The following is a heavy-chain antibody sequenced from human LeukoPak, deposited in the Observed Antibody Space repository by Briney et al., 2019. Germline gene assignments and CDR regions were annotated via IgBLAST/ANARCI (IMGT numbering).Heavy chain of an antibody. CDR1: GGSVSSGTYY. J-gene: IGHJ4*02. CDR2: IYYSGST. CDR3: ARGIQQLANFDY. Sequence: SETLSLTCTVSGGSVSSGTYYWSWIRQPPGKGLEWIGYIYYSGSTNYNPSFKSRVTISVDTSMNQFSLKLSSVTPEDTAVYYCARGIQQLANFDYWGQGTLVTVSS. V-gene: IGHV4-61*01. D-gene: IGHD6-13*01.